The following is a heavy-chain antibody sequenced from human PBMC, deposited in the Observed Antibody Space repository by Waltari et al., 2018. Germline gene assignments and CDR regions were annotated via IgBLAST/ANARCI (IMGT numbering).Heavy chain of an antibody. CDR3: ARENYFDY. V-gene: IGHV3-7*01. Sequence: EVQLVEYGGGLVQPGGSLRLSCVGSGFTFGSYWMGWLRQAPGKGLEWVANIKQDGSAKHYVDSVRGRFTISRDNAKNSLFLQMNSLRAEDTAVYYCARENYFDYWGQGILVSVSS. CDR1: GFTFGSYW. CDR2: IKQDGSAK. J-gene: IGHJ4*02.